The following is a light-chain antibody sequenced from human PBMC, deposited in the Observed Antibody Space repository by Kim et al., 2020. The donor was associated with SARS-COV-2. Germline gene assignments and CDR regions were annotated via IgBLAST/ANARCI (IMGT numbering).Light chain of an antibody. CDR2: QDS. V-gene: IGLV3-1*01. Sequence: SYELTQPPSVSVSPGQTASITCSGDKLGDKYACWYQQKPGQSPVLVIYQDSKRPSGIPERFSGSNSGNTATLTISGTQAMDEADYYCQAWDSILVFGGGTQLTVL. CDR1: KLGDKY. J-gene: IGLJ3*02. CDR3: QAWDSILV.